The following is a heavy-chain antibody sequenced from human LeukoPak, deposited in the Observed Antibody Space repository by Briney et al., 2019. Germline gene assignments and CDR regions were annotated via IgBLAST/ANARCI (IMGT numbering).Heavy chain of an antibody. D-gene: IGHD6-13*01. CDR1: GGSFSGYY. CDR3: ARDLIAAAGLFDY. V-gene: IGHV4-34*01. Sequence: PSETLSPTCAVYGGSFSGYYWSWIRQPPGKGLEWIGEINHSGSTNYNPSLKSRVTISVDTSKNQFSLKLSSVTAADTAVYYCARDLIAAAGLFDYWGQGTLVTVSS. CDR2: INHSGST. J-gene: IGHJ4*02.